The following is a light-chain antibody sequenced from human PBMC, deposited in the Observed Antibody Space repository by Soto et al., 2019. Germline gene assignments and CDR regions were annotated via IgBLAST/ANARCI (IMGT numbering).Light chain of an antibody. CDR3: QVWDTSAAL. J-gene: IGLJ2*01. CDR2: NDN. Sequence: SYELTQPLSESVALGQTARISCGGNNIGSKNVHWYQQKPGQAPVLVIYNDNSRASGIPERFSGSNSGSSATLTISRAQAGDEADYYCQVWDTSAALIGGGTKLTVL. CDR1: NIGSKN. V-gene: IGLV3-9*01.